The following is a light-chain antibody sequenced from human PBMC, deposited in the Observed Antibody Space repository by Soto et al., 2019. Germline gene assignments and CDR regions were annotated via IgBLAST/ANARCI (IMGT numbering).Light chain of an antibody. CDR3: QQASSFPHT. Sequence: DIQMTQSPSSVSAPVGDRVTISCRASQDINKWLAWYQQKPGKAPKLLISAASTLQSGVPSRFSGSGSGTEFTLTIQSLQPDDIATYYCQQASSFPHTFGQGTKLEIE. J-gene: IGKJ2*01. V-gene: IGKV1-12*01. CDR2: AAS. CDR1: QDINKW.